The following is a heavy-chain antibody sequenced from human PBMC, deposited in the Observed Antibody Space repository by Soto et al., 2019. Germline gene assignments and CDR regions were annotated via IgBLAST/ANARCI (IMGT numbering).Heavy chain of an antibody. CDR3: SYGSSFDY. CDR2: ISHSGRT. J-gene: IGHJ4*02. D-gene: IGHD3-10*01. Sequence: QVQLQESGPGLVKPSETLSLICTVSGASLRSGSYYWSWIRQPPGKGLEWIGYISHSGRTNYDPSLKSRLTMSVDTSQNQFSLQLISVTAADTAVYYCSYGSSFDYWGQGTLVPVSS. V-gene: IGHV4-61*01. CDR1: GASLRSGSYY.